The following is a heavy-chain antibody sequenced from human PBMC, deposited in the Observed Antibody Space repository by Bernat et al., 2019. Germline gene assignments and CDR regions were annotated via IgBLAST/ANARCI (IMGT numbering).Heavy chain of an antibody. CDR2: ISVTGGSP. V-gene: IGHV3-23*01. CDR3: ATVGGGTKLPSTYAFDF. Sequence: EVQLLESGGGLIQPGGSLRLSCAASGFTFSTFAMSWVRQAPGKRLEWVSAISVTGGSPYYADSVKGRFTISRDNSKDTLYLQMSSLRAEDTAAYHCATVGGGTKLPSTYAFDFWGRGTMVTVSS. J-gene: IGHJ3*01. D-gene: IGHD1-7*01. CDR1: GFTFSTFA.